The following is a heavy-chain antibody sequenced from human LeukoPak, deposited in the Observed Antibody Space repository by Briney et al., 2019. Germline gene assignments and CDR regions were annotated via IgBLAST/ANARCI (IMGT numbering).Heavy chain of an antibody. Sequence: KPSETLSLTCTVSGGSISSSSYYWGWIRQPPGKGLEWIGSIYYSGSTYYNPSLKSRVTMSVDTSKNQFSLKLSSVTAADTAIYYCARDLSEGAFDIWGQGTMVTVSS. J-gene: IGHJ3*02. CDR3: ARDLSEGAFDI. V-gene: IGHV4-39*07. CDR1: GGSISSSSYY. CDR2: IYYSGST.